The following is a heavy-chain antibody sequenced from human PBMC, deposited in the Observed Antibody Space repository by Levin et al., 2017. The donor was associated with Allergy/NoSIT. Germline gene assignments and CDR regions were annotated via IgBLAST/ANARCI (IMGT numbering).Heavy chain of an antibody. J-gene: IGHJ3*02. D-gene: IGHD1-14*01. CDR3: AKDISPGSLPDGFES. CDR2: ISYDGDNQ. Sequence: GESLKISCAASGFSFSAYGMHWVRQAPGKGLEWVALISYDGDNQHYADSVKGRFTVSRDNSKNTLFLQMTSLRAEDTAVYYCAKDISPGSLPDGFESWGQGTMVTVSS. CDR1: GFSFSAYG. V-gene: IGHV3-30*18.